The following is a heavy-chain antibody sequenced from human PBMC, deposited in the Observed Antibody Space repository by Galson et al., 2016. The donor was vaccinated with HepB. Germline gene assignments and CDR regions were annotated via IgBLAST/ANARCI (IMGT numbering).Heavy chain of an antibody. D-gene: IGHD6-13*01. CDR1: GDSVSSNSAA. V-gene: IGHV6-1*01. J-gene: IGHJ4*02. CDR2: TYYRSKWYY. Sequence: CAISGDSVSSNSAAWNWIRQSPSRGLEWLGRTYYRSKWYYGYAVSVKSRITINADTSKNQFSLKLNSVTPEDSAVYYCARDGPSSSWHLDYWGQGTLVTVSS. CDR3: ARDGPSSSWHLDY.